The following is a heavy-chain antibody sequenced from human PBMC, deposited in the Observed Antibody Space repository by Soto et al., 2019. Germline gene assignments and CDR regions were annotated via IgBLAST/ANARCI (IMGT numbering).Heavy chain of an antibody. V-gene: IGHV4-30-4*01. CDR3: ARDLWVEPELYYYGMDV. J-gene: IGHJ6*02. Sequence: SETLSLTCTVSGDSISSADYYWSWIRQTPGKGLEWIGHIFYSGTTYYNPSLKSRLTISVDPSKNHFSLRLTSVTAADTAVYYCARDLWVEPELYYYGMDVWGQGTTVTVSS. CDR1: GDSISSADYY. CDR2: IFYSGTT. D-gene: IGHD1-1*01.